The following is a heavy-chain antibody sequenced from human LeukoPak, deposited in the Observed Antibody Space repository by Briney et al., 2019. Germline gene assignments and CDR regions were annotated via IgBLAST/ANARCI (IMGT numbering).Heavy chain of an antibody. CDR2: ISNSGTYI. V-gene: IGHV3-21*01. J-gene: IGHJ4*02. D-gene: IGHD3-10*01. Sequence: GGSLRLSCAASGFTFSTYTMNWVRQAPGKGLEWVSSISNSGTYINYADSVKGRFTISRDNAENSPYLQMSSLRAEDTAVYYCARDDSARGTMVRGNYWGQGTLVTVSS. CDR1: GFTFSTYT. CDR3: ARDDSARGTMVRGNY.